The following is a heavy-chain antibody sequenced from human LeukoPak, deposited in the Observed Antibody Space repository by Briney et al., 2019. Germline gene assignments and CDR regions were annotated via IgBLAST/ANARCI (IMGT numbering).Heavy chain of an antibody. V-gene: IGHV4-34*01. D-gene: IGHD4-17*01. J-gene: IGHJ4*02. CDR1: GGSFSGYY. CDR2: INHSGST. Sequence: SETLSLTCAVYGGSFSGYYWSWIRQPPGKGLEWIGEINHSGSTNYNPSLKSRVTISVDTAKNQFSLKLSSVTPADTAVYYCARAEGYGDPNTLDYWGQGTLATVSS. CDR3: ARAEGYGDPNTLDY.